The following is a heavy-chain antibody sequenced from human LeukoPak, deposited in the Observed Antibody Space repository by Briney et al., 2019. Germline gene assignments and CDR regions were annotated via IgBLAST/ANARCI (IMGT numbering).Heavy chain of an antibody. Sequence: PSETLSLTCTVSGGSISSYYWSWIRQPPGKGLEWIGYIYYSGSTNYNPSLKSRVTISVDTSKNQFSLKLSSVTAADTAVYYCAVQGPITGTTGGLYWGQGTLVTVSS. V-gene: IGHV4-59*08. CDR3: AVQGPITGTTGGLY. D-gene: IGHD1-20*01. J-gene: IGHJ4*02. CDR1: GGSISSYY. CDR2: IYYSGST.